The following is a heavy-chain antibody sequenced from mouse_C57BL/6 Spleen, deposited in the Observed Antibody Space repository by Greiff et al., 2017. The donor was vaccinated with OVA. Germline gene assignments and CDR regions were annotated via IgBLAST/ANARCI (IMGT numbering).Heavy chain of an antibody. J-gene: IGHJ4*01. Sequence: EVQLVESGPGLVKPSQSLSLTCSVTGYSITSGYYWNWIRQFPGNKLEWMGYISYDGSNNYNPSLKNRISITRDTSKNQFFLKLNSVTTEDTATYYCARGPTVYYAMDYWGQGTSVTVSS. CDR2: ISYDGSN. D-gene: IGHD4-1*02. V-gene: IGHV3-6*01. CDR1: GYSITSGYY. CDR3: ARGPTVYYAMDY.